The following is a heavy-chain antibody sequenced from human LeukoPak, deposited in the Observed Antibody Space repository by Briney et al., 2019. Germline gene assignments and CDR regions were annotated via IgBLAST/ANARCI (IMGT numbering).Heavy chain of an antibody. CDR2: INPSGGST. V-gene: IGHV1-46*01. CDR1: GYTFTSYH. CDR3: ARAGGGDDSSGYYSD. J-gene: IGHJ4*02. Sequence: ASVKVSCKASGYTFTSYHMHWVRQAPGQGLEWMGIINPSGGSTSYAQKFQGRVTMTRDTSTGTVYMELSSLRSEDTAVYHCARAGGGDDSSGYYSDWGQGTLVTVSS. D-gene: IGHD3-22*01.